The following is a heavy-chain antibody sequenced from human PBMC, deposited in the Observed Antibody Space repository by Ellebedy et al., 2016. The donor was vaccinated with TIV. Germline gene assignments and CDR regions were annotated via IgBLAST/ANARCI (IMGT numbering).Heavy chain of an antibody. J-gene: IGHJ4*02. Sequence: GESLKISCAASGFTFSSYWMHWVRQAPGKGLVWVSRINSDGSSTNYADSVKGRFTISRDNAKNSLYLQMNSLRAEDTAVYYCAKDGTSCYDYWGQGTLVTVSS. CDR3: AKDGTSCYDY. CDR2: INSDGSST. V-gene: IGHV3-74*01. CDR1: GFTFSSYW. D-gene: IGHD2-2*01.